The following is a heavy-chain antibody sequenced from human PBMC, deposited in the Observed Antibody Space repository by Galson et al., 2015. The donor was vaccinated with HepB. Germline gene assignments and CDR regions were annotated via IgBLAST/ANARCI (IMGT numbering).Heavy chain of an antibody. V-gene: IGHV1-69*13. CDR1: GGTFSSYA. CDR3: AASYSSGWSHANHDAFDI. D-gene: IGHD6-19*01. Sequence: SVKVSCKASGGTFSSYAISWVRQAPGQGLEWMGGIIPIFGTANYAQKFQGRVTITADESTSTAYMELSSLRSEDTAVYYCAASYSSGWSHANHDAFDIWGQGTMVTVSS. J-gene: IGHJ3*02. CDR2: IIPIFGTA.